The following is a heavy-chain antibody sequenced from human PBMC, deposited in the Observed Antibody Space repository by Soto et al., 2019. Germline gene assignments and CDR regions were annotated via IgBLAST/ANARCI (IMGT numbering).Heavy chain of an antibody. CDR3: ARTVAVVTATPGAFDI. D-gene: IGHD2-15*01. J-gene: IGHJ3*02. V-gene: IGHV3-53*01. Sequence: GGSLRLSCAASGFIVSSNYMSWVRQAPGKGLEWVSVIYSGGSTYYADSVKGRFTISRDNSKNTLYLQMNSLRAEDTAVYYCARTVAVVTATPGAFDIWGQGTMVTVSS. CDR2: IYSGGST. CDR1: GFIVSSNY.